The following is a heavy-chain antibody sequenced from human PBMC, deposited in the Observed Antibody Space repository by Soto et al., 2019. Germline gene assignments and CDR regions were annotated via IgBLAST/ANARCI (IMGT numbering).Heavy chain of an antibody. V-gene: IGHV1-69*04. Sequence: SVKVSCKASGGTFGSYTISWVRQAPGRGLEWMGRIIPFLGITNYAQKLQGRVTITADKSTSTAYMELRSLRSDDTAVYYCVRDKRAFIAAAGKHYYYYYMDVWGKGTTVTVSS. CDR3: VRDKRAFIAAAGKHYYYYYMDV. J-gene: IGHJ6*03. D-gene: IGHD6-13*01. CDR1: GGTFGSYT. CDR2: IIPFLGIT.